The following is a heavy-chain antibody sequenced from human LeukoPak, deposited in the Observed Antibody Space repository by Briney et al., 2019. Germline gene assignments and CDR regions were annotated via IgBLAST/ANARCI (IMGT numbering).Heavy chain of an antibody. CDR1: GGSISSDGYY. D-gene: IGHD5-18*01. J-gene: IGHJ6*02. CDR2: IYYSGST. V-gene: IGHV4-31*03. CDR3: ARDHAVLRYSSREGYYYYYGMDV. Sequence: SETLSLTCTVSGGSISSDGYYWSWIRQHPGKGLEWIGYIYYSGSTYYNPSLKSRVTISVDTSKNQFSLKLSSVTAADTAVYYCARDHAVLRYSSREGYYYYYGMDVWGQGTTVTVSS.